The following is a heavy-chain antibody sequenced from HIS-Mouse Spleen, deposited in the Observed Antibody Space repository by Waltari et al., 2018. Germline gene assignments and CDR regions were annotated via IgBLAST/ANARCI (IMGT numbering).Heavy chain of an antibody. J-gene: IGHJ2*01. CDR2: IYYSGST. CDR1: GGSISSSIYY. V-gene: IGHV4-39*07. D-gene: IGHD6-13*01. Sequence: QLQLQESGPGLVKPSEPLSLTCTVSGGSISSSIYYCGWIRQPPGKGLEWMGSIYYSGSTYYIPSLKSRVTISVDTSKNQFSLKLRSVTAADTAVYYCAREIPYSSSWYDWYFDLWGRGTLVTISS. CDR3: AREIPYSSSWYDWYFDL.